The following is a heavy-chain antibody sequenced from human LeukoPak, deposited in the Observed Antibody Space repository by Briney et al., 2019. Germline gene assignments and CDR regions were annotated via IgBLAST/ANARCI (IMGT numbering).Heavy chain of an antibody. V-gene: IGHV4-39*01. CDR1: GGSISSSSYY. CDR3: ARRDYFDY. J-gene: IGHJ4*02. CDR2: IYYSGST. Sequence: TTSETLSLTCTVSGGSISSSSYYWGWLRQPPGKGLEWIGSIYYSGSTDYNPSLKSQVTISVDTPKNQFSLKLSSVTAADTAVYYCARRDYFDYWGQGTLVTVSS.